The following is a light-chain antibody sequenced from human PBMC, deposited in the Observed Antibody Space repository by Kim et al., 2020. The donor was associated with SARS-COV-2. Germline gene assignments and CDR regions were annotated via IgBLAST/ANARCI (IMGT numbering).Light chain of an antibody. V-gene: IGKV3-20*01. CDR1: SSVSGRY. CDR2: GTS. CDR3: LQYGSSPLT. J-gene: IGKJ1*01. Sequence: YPGENTTHACGASSSVSGRYLAWYQQEPVQAPRLHINGTSSRATGIPDRFSGSGSGTAFTITISRLEPEDFAVYYCLQYGSSPLTFGQGTDVEFK.